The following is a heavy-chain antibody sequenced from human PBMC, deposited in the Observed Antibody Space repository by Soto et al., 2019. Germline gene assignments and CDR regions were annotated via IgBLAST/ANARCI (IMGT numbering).Heavy chain of an antibody. Sequence: XESLKVSWKCSGYRFTSYLSSLVLQMPGKGLERMGRIDPSDSYTNYSPSFQGHVTISADKSISTAYLQWSSLKASDTAMYYCASFEPAGGAFDIRGQGTMVTVSS. V-gene: IGHV5-10-1*01. D-gene: IGHD2-2*01. CDR2: IDPSDSYT. J-gene: IGHJ3*02. CDR1: GYRFTSYL. CDR3: ASFEPAGGAFDI.